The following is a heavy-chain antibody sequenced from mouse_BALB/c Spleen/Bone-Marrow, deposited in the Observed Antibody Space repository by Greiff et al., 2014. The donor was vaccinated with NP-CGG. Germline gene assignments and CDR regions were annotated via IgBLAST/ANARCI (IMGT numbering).Heavy chain of an antibody. J-gene: IGHJ2*01. D-gene: IGHD1-1*02. Sequence: VMLVESGADLVRPGSSVKISCKTSGFSVSMYWMNWVKQGPGQGLEWIGQIYPGDGDTEYNGRFKGKATLTADKSSSTAYMQLSSLTSEDSAVYFCARSGWEGFADWGQGTTLTVTS. V-gene: IGHV1-80*01. CDR3: ARSGWEGFAD. CDR2: IYPGDGDT. CDR1: GFSVSMYW.